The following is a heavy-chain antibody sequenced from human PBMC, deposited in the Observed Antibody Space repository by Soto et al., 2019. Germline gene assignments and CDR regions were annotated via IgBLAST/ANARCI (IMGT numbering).Heavy chain of an antibody. J-gene: IGHJ6*02. D-gene: IGHD2-15*01. CDR1: GYSFTSYW. CDR3: ARQFSVVDYYYYYGMDV. V-gene: IGHV5-51*01. Sequence: GESLKISCKGSGYSFTSYWIGWVRQMPGKGLEWMGIIYPGDSDTRYSPSFQGQVTISADKSISTAYLQWSSLKASDTAMYYCARQFSVVDYYYYYGMDVWGQGTTVTVSS. CDR2: IYPGDSDT.